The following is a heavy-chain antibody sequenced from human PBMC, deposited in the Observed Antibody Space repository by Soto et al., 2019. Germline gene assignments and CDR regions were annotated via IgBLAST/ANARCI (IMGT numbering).Heavy chain of an antibody. CDR2: IDPSDSYT. D-gene: IGHD5-12*01. Sequence: ESLKISCKGSGYTFTNYWINWVRQLPGKGLEWMGKIDPSDSYTNYSPSFQGHVTISPDKSISTAYLQWSSLKASDTAMYYCARQEMATIGDAFDIWGQGTMVTVSS. CDR3: ARQEMATIGDAFDI. J-gene: IGHJ3*02. CDR1: GYTFTNYW. V-gene: IGHV5-10-1*01.